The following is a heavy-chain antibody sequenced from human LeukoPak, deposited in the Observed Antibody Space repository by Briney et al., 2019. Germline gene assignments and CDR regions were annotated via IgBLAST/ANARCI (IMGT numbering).Heavy chain of an antibody. J-gene: IGHJ4*02. D-gene: IGHD6-6*01. CDR2: INPNSGGT. V-gene: IGHV1-2*02. Sequence: ASVKVSCKASGYTFTGYYMHWVRQAPGQGLEWMGWINPNSGGTNYAQKFQGRVTMTRDTSISTAYMELSRLRSEDTAVYYCARSSSSSLYFDYWGQGTLVTVSS. CDR1: GYTFTGYY. CDR3: ARSSSSSLYFDY.